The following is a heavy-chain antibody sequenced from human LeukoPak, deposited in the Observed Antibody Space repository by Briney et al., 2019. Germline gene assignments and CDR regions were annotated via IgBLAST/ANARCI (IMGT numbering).Heavy chain of an antibody. CDR2: INHSGST. CDR1: GGSFSGYY. V-gene: IGHV4-34*01. Sequence: SETLSLTCAVYGGSFSGYYWSWIRQPPGKGLEWIGEINHSGSTNYNPSLKSRVTISVDTSKNQFSLQLSSVTAADTAVYYCARLLCSGGSCSFDYWGQGTLVTVSS. J-gene: IGHJ4*03. D-gene: IGHD2-15*01. CDR3: ARLLCSGGSCSFDY.